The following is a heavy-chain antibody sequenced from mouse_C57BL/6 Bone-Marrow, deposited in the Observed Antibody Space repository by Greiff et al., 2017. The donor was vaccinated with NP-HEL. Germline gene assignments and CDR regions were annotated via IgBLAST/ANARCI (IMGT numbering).Heavy chain of an antibody. J-gene: IGHJ1*03. D-gene: IGHD1-1*01. CDR1: GFTFSSYA. V-gene: IGHV5-4*01. CDR3: AREDYYYGSLWYFDV. Sequence: EVQGVESGGGLVKPRGSLKLSCAASGFTFSSYAMSWVRQTPEKRLEWVATISDGGSYTYYPDNVKGRFTISRDNAKNNLYLQMSHLKSEDTAMYYCAREDYYYGSLWYFDVWGTGTTVTVSS. CDR2: ISDGGSYT.